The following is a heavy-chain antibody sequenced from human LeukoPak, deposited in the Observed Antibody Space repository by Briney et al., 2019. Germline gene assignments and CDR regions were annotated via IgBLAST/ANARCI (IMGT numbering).Heavy chain of an antibody. CDR3: ARAHDYGDYKKWFDP. CDR2: IDYSGTT. J-gene: IGHJ5*02. CDR1: GGSIRSDH. Sequence: SETLSLTCTVSGGSIRSDHWSWIRQPPGQGLEFIGYIDYSGTTDYNPSLKSRVTISVDTSKTQFSLTLRSVTAADTAVYYCARAHDYGDYKKWFDPWGQGTLVTVSS. V-gene: IGHV4-59*01. D-gene: IGHD4-17*01.